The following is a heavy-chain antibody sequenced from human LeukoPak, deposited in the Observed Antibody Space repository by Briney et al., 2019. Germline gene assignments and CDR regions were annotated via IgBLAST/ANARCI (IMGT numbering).Heavy chain of an antibody. V-gene: IGHV3-30*18. D-gene: IGHD4-11*01. CDR1: GFDFSGYG. Sequence: GGSLRLSCAASGFDFSGYGMHWVRQAPGKGLEWEAVTSYDGTAKFYADSVEGRFTVSRDNSKNTLYLQMSTLRAEDTAVYYCAKAGRNYHNWLDPWGQGTLVTVSS. CDR2: TSYDGTAK. CDR3: AKAGRNYHNWLDP. J-gene: IGHJ5*02.